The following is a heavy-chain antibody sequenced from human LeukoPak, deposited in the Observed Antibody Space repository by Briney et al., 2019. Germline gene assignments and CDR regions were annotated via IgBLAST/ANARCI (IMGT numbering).Heavy chain of an antibody. Sequence: ASVKVSCKASGYTFTGYYMHWVRQAPGQGLEWMGWINPNSGGTNYAQKFQGRVTMTRDTSISTAYMELSRLRSDDTAVYYCARAYSYGYYFDYWGQGTLVTVPS. CDR1: GYTFTGYY. V-gene: IGHV1-2*02. D-gene: IGHD3-10*01. J-gene: IGHJ4*02. CDR2: INPNSGGT. CDR3: ARAYSYGYYFDY.